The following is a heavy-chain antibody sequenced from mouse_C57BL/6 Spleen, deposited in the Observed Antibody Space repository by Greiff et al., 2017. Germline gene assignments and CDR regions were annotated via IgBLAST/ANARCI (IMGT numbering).Heavy chain of an antibody. CDR3: AREDTPSFDY. D-gene: IGHD3-3*01. J-gene: IGHJ2*01. CDR1: GYTFTSYG. V-gene: IGHV1-81*01. Sequence: VQLQQSGAELARPGASVKLSCKASGYTFTSYGISWVKQRTGQGLEWIGEIYPRSGNTYYNEEFKGKATRTADKASSTAYMELRSLTSEYSAVYFCAREDTPSFDYWGQGTTLTVSS. CDR2: IYPRSGNT.